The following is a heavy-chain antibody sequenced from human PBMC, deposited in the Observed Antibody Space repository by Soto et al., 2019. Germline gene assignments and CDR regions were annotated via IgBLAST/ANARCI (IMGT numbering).Heavy chain of an antibody. CDR2: ISYDGSNK. V-gene: IGHV3-30*18. CDR3: AKDQDSGSYYPPFDY. Sequence: QVQLVESGGGVVQPGRSLRLSCAASRFTFSSYGMHWVRQAPGKGLEWVAVISYDGSNKYYADSVKGRFTISRDNSKNTLYLQMNSLRAEDTAVYYCAKDQDSGSYYPPFDYWGQGTLVTVSS. D-gene: IGHD1-26*01. J-gene: IGHJ4*02. CDR1: RFTFSSYG.